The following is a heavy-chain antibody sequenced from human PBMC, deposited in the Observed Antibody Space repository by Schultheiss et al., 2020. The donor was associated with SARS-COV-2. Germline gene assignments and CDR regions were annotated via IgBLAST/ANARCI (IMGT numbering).Heavy chain of an antibody. D-gene: IGHD1-1*01. Sequence: GESLKISCAASGFTFSDYYMSWIRQAPGKGLEWVAVISYDGSNKYYADSVKGRFTISRDNSKNTLYLQMNSLRAEDTAVYYCATPLTTDTTPQFDYWGQGTLVTVSS. CDR1: GFTFSDYY. J-gene: IGHJ4*02. V-gene: IGHV3-30-3*01. CDR2: ISYDGSNK. CDR3: ATPLTTDTTPQFDY.